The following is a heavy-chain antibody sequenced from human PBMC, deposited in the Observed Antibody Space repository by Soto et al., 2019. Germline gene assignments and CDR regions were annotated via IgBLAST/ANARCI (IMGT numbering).Heavy chain of an antibody. CDR2: INPSGGST. D-gene: IGHD3-10*01. J-gene: IGHJ4*02. CDR1: GYTFTSYY. CDR3: ARDSVGENDY. Sequence: QVQLVQSGAEVKKPGASVKVSCKASGYTFTSYYMHWVRQAPGQGLEWMGIINPSGGSTSYAQKFQGRGTMTRDTSTSTGYMELSSLRSEDTAVYYCARDSVGENDYWGQGTLVTVSS. V-gene: IGHV1-46*01.